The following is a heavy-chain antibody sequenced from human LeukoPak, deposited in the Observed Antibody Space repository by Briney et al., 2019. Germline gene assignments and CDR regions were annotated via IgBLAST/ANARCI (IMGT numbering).Heavy chain of an antibody. D-gene: IGHD3-22*01. J-gene: IGHJ4*02. V-gene: IGHV3-48*03. CDR3: ARGSDYYDSSGYSLFLNY. CDR2: ISDSGNTI. Sequence: GGSLRLSCAASGFTISTNEMNWVRQAPGKGLEWLSYISDSGNTIYYADSVKGRFTISRDNAKNSLYLQMNSLRAEDTAVYYCARGSDYYDSSGYSLFLNYWGQGTLVTVSS. CDR1: GFTISTNE.